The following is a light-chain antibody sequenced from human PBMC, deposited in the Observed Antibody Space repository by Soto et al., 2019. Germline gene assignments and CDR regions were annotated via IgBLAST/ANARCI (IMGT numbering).Light chain of an antibody. V-gene: IGLV2-14*01. Sequence: QSALTQPASVSGSPGQSITISCTGTSSDVGGYNYVSWYQQHPGKAPKLMLYEVSNRPSGISNRFSGSKSGNTASLTISGLQAEDEADYSCSSYTSSSTLCVFGTGTKLTVL. CDR3: SSYTSSSTLCV. CDR1: SSDVGGYNY. CDR2: EVS. J-gene: IGLJ1*01.